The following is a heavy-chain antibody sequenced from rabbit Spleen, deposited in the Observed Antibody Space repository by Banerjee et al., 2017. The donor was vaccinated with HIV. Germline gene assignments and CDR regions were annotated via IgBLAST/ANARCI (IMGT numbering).Heavy chain of an antibody. D-gene: IGHD1-1*01. J-gene: IGHJ4*01. Sequence: QSLEESGGDLVKPGASLTLSCTASGVSFSANSYMCWVRQAPGKGLEWIACINTATGKAVYASWAKGRFTISKTSSNTVTLQMTSLTAADTATCFCARDLVGVIGWNFYLWGPGTLVTVS. CDR3: ARDLVGVIGWNFYL. V-gene: IGHV1S40*01. CDR1: GVSFSANSY. CDR2: INTATGKA.